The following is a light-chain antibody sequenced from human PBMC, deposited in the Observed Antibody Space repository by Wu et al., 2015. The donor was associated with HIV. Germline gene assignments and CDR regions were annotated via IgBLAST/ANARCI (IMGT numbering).Light chain of an antibody. CDR3: QQYGSSPYT. CDR1: QSVSSSY. J-gene: IGKJ2*01. Sequence: EIVLTQSPGTLSFSPGKRATLSCRASQSVSSSYLAWYQQKPGQAPRLLIYGASTRATGIPDRFTGSGSGTDFILTINRLEPEDSAVYYCQQYGSSPYTFGQGTKLEIK. CDR2: GAS. V-gene: IGKV3-20*01.